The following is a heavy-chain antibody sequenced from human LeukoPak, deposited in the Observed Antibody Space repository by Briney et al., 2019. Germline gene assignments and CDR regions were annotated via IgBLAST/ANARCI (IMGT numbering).Heavy chain of an antibody. CDR2: INPNRGGT. CDR1: GYTFTGYY. J-gene: IGHJ6*03. CDR3: ARGTRGMDV. D-gene: IGHD3-10*01. Sequence: ASVKVSCKASGYTFTGYYMHWVRQAPGQGLEWMGWINPNRGGTNYAQEFQGRVTMTRDTSISTGYMEVSRLRSDDTAVYHCARGTRGMDVWGKGTTVTVSS. V-gene: IGHV1-2*02.